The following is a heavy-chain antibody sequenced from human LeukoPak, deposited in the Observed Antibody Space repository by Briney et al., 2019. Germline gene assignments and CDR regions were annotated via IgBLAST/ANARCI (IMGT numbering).Heavy chain of an antibody. CDR2: INHNGNVN. CDR3: AKGWYELDY. Sequence: PGGSLRLSCAASGFTFSSYWMNWARQAPGKGLEWVASINHNGNVNYYVDSVKGRFTISRDNSKNTLYLQMNSLRAEDTAVYYCAKGWYELDYWGQGTLVTVSS. D-gene: IGHD6-13*01. J-gene: IGHJ4*02. CDR1: GFTFSSYW. V-gene: IGHV3-7*03.